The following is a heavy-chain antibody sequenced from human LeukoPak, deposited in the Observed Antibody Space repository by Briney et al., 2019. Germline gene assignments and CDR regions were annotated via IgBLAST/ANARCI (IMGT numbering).Heavy chain of an antibody. CDR3: VKGRGYATGGYSDF. J-gene: IGHJ4*02. V-gene: IGHV3-23*01. CDR2: ISGGGDST. D-gene: IGHD2-2*01. CDR1: GFTFSSYA. Sequence: GGSLRLSCAASGFTFSSYAMSWVRQAPGKGLEWVSAISGGGDSTYYADSVKGRFAISRDNSKSALNLQMNNLRAEDTAVYYCVKGRGYATGGYSDFWGQGTLVTVSS.